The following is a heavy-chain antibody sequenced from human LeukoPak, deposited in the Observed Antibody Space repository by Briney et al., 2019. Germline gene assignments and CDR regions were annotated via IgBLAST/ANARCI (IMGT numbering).Heavy chain of an antibody. CDR1: GYNFITYG. Sequence: ASVKVSCKASGYNFITYGFSWVRQAPGQGLEWMGWINPYHGKTKYAQKFQGRVTMTTDTSTNTAHMELRSLISDDTAVYFCARDRIAAAVLDYWGQGTLVTVSS. J-gene: IGHJ4*02. D-gene: IGHD6-13*01. V-gene: IGHV1-18*01. CDR3: ARDRIAAAVLDY. CDR2: INPYHGKT.